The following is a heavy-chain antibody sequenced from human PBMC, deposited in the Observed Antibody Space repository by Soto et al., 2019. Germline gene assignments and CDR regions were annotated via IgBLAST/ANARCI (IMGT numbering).Heavy chain of an antibody. CDR2: TRNKANSYTT. V-gene: IGHV3-72*01. D-gene: IGHD1-26*01. CDR3: VRGERGLPFDY. J-gene: IGHJ4*02. Sequence: EVQLVESGGGLVQPGGSLRLSCAASGFTFSDHYMDWVRQAPWKGLEWVGRTRNKANSYTTEYAASVKGRFTISRDDSKNSLYLQMNSLKTEDTAVYYCVRGERGLPFDYWGQGTLVTVSS. CDR1: GFTFSDHY.